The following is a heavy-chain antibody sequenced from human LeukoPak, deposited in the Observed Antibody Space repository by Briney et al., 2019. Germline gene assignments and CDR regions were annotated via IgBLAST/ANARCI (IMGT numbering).Heavy chain of an antibody. CDR3: AKGRGTGYRYGPIEN. J-gene: IGHJ4*02. D-gene: IGHD5-18*01. CDR2: ISTDGTNT. V-gene: IGHV3-43*01. CDR1: GFYFEDYT. Sequence: GGSLRLSCAASGFYFEDYTMYWVRQVPAKGLEWVSIISTDGTNTYYAESVKGRFTISRDNSKNSLSLQMNSLRTEDTALYYCAKGRGTGYRYGPIENWGQGTLVTVSS.